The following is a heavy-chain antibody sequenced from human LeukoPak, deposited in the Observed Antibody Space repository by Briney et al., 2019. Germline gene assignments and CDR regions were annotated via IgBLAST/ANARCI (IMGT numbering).Heavy chain of an antibody. D-gene: IGHD5-18*01. CDR1: GFTFSSYA. Sequence: RGSLRLSCAASGFTFSSYAMSWVRQAPGKGLEWVSAISGSGGSTYYADSVKGRFTSSRDNSKNTLYLQMNSLRAEDTAVYYCATAAGGYSALDIWGQGTMVTVSS. V-gene: IGHV3-23*01. CDR2: ISGSGGST. CDR3: ATAAGGYSALDI. J-gene: IGHJ3*02.